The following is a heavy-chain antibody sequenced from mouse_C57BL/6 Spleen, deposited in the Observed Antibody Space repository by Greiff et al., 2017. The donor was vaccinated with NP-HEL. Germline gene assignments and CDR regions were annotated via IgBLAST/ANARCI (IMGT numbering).Heavy chain of an antibody. D-gene: IGHD1-1*01. CDR3: ARSLITTVVASDY. J-gene: IGHJ3*01. CDR1: GYTFTDYY. Sequence: VQLQQSGPELVKPGASVKISCKASGYTFTDYYMNWVKQSHGKSLEWIGDINPNNGGTSYNQKFKGKATLTVDKSSSTAYMELRSLTSEDSAVYYCARSLITTVVASDYWGQGTLVTVSA. CDR2: INPNNGGT. V-gene: IGHV1-26*01.